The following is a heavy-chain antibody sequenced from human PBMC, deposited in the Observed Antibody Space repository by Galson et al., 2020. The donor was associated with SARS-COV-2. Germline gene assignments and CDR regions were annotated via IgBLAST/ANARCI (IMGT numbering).Heavy chain of an antibody. CDR3: AKLADGCKNADGD. V-gene: IGHV4-59*08. CDR2: IFYTGST. Sequence: ETSETLSLTCSVSIGSMSAHYWSWIRQPPGKALEWIGFIFYTGSTNYNASLKSRVTITLDTSKKQFYLRLTSVTAADTAVYYCAKLADGCKNADGDWGEGTLVAVSS. CDR1: IGSMSAHY. D-gene: IGHD4-17*01. J-gene: IGHJ4*02.